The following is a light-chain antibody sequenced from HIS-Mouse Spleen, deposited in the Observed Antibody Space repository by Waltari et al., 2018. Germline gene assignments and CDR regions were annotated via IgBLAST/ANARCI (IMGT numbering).Light chain of an antibody. CDR2: AAS. V-gene: IGKV1-9*01. CDR1: QGISSY. Sequence: DIQLTQSPSFLSASLGHRVTITCRASQGISSYLAWYQQKPGKAPKLLIYAASTLQSGVPSRFSGSGSGTEFTLTISSLQPEDFATYYCQQLNSYPLTFGGGTKVEIK. J-gene: IGKJ4*01. CDR3: QQLNSYPLT.